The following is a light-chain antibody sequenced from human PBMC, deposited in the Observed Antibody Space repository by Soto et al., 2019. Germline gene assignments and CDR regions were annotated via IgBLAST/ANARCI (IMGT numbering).Light chain of an antibody. CDR2: GNT. J-gene: IGLJ2*01. CDR1: SSNIGAGYD. CDR3: LSFDSSQRVV. Sequence: QSVLTQPPSVSGAPGQRVTISCTGSSSNIGAGYDVHWYQQLPGRAPKLLIYGNTNRPSGVPDRFSGSKSGTSASLAITGLQAEDEADYYCLSFDSSQRVVFGGGTQLTVL. V-gene: IGLV1-40*01.